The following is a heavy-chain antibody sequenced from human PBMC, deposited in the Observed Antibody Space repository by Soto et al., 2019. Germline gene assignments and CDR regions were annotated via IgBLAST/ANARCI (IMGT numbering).Heavy chain of an antibody. CDR1: GGSLSSHY. V-gene: IGHV4-59*11. D-gene: IGHD6-25*01. J-gene: IGHJ5*02. Sequence: SETLSLTCTVSGGSLSSHYWTWIRQSPGKGLEWIGYVYFSGNTNYNPSLKSRVTISIDTSKNQFSLRLASVTAADTAFYYCGSVRPSGYVLSWGQGTLVTVS. CDR3: GSVRPSGYVLS. CDR2: VYFSGNT.